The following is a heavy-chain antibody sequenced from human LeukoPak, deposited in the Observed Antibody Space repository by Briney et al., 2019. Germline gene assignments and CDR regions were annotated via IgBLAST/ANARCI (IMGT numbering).Heavy chain of an antibody. CDR1: GFTFSSYS. V-gene: IGHV3-21*01. CDR3: ARGRGYSYGFDAFDI. D-gene: IGHD5-18*01. J-gene: IGHJ3*02. Sequence: GGSLRLSCAATGFTFSSYSMNWVRQAPGKGLEWVSSISSSSSYIYYADSVKGRFTISRDNAKNLLYLQMNSLRAEDTAVYYCARGRGYSYGFDAFDIWGQGTMVTVSS. CDR2: ISSSSSYI.